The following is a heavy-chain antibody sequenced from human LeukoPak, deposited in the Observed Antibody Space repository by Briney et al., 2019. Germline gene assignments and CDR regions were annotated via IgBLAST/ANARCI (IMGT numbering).Heavy chain of an antibody. CDR2: IKQDGSEK. Sequence: GGSLRLSCAASGFIFSSYWMSWVRQAPGKGLEWVANIKQDGSEKYYVDSVKGRFTISRDNAKNSLYLQMNSLRAEDTALYYCARDLAEPGIAVAGTGSGAFDIWGQGTMVTVSS. CDR1: GFIFSSYW. V-gene: IGHV3-7*03. D-gene: IGHD6-19*01. CDR3: ARDLAEPGIAVAGTGSGAFDI. J-gene: IGHJ3*02.